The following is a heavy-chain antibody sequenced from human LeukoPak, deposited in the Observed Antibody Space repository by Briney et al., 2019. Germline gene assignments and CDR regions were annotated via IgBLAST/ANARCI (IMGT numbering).Heavy chain of an antibody. CDR3: ASPSVVGFGELLYTY. J-gene: IGHJ4*02. CDR1: GGSISSSSYY. D-gene: IGHD3-10*01. CDR2: IYYSGST. V-gene: IGHV4-39*01. Sequence: SETLSLTCTVSGGSISSSSYYWGWIRQPPGKGLEWIGSIYYSGSTYYNPSLKSRVTISADTSKNQFSLKLSSVTAADTAVYYCASPSVVGFGELLYTYWGQGTLVTVSS.